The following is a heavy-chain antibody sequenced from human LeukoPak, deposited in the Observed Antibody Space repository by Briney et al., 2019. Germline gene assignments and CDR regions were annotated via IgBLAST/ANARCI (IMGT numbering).Heavy chain of an antibody. CDR2: INPSGGVT. J-gene: IGHJ5*02. Sequence: GASVKVSCKASGYTFTSFYMHWVRQAPGQGLEWMGIINPSGGVTSYAQKFQGRVTMTRDMSTSTVYMELSSLRSEDTAVYYCARDLIAGSCSGGSCYSTNWFDPWGQGTLVTVSS. CDR1: GYTFTSFY. CDR3: ARDLIAGSCSGGSCYSTNWFDP. V-gene: IGHV1-46*01. D-gene: IGHD2-15*01.